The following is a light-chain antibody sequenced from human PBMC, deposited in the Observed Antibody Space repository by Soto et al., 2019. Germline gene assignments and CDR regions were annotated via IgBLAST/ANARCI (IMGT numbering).Light chain of an antibody. CDR1: QGISNY. CDR3: QKYSSARWT. J-gene: IGKJ1*01. V-gene: IGKV1-27*01. CDR2: AAS. Sequence: DIQMTQSPSSLSTSGGDRVTITCRANQGISNYLSWYQQKPGKVPKLLIYAASTLQSGVPSRFSGSGSGTDFTLTISSLQPEDVATYYCQKYSSARWTFGQGTKVDI.